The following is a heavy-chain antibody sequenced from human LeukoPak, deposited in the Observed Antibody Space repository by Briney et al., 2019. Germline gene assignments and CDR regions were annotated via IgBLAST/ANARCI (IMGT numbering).Heavy chain of an antibody. D-gene: IGHD6-6*01. V-gene: IGHV1-69*15. Sequence: SVKVSCKASGCTFSSYAISWVRQAPGQGLEWMGRIIPVFGTANYAQKFQGRVTITADESTSTAYMELSSLSSEDTAVYYCAGKEYSSSYYYYYYYMDVWGKGTTVTVSS. CDR1: GCTFSSYA. J-gene: IGHJ6*03. CDR3: AGKEYSSSYYYYYYYMDV. CDR2: IIPVFGTA.